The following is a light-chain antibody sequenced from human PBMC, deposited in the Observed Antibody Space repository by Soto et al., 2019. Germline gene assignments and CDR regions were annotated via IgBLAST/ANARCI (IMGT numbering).Light chain of an antibody. V-gene: IGLV2-14*01. CDR3: SSYTSSSTRV. CDR2: EVS. Sequence: QSALTQPASVSGSPGQSITISCTGTSSDVGGYNYVSWYQQHPGKAPKLMIYEVSNRPSGVSNRFSGSKSGNTASLTLSGLQAEDEADYSCSSYTSSSTRVFGGGTKLTVL. CDR1: SSDVGGYNY. J-gene: IGLJ3*02.